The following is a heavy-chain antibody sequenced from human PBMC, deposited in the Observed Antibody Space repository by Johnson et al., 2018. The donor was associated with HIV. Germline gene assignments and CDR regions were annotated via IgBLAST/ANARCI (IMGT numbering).Heavy chain of an antibody. D-gene: IGHD3-3*01. CDR3: ATLITIFGVVTLDGFEI. CDR1: GFTVSSNY. Sequence: VQLVESGGGVVQPGGSLRLSCAASGFTVSSNYMNWVRQAPGKGLEWVSVIYSGGSTYYADSVKGRFTISRDNSKNTLYLQMNSLRAEDTAVYYCATLITIFGVVTLDGFEIWGQGTMVTVSA. CDR2: IYSGGST. J-gene: IGHJ3*02. V-gene: IGHV3-53*01.